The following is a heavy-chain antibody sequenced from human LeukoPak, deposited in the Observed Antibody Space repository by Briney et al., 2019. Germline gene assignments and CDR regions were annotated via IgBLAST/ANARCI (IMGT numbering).Heavy chain of an antibody. CDR2: ISSSSYI. Sequence: GGSLRLSCAASGFTFSSYSMNWVRQAPGKGLEWVSSISSSSYIYYADSVKGRFTISRDNAKNSLYLQMNSLRAEDTAVYYCARDLRDDYFDYWGQGTLVTVSS. V-gene: IGHV3-21*01. CDR3: ARDLRDDYFDY. CDR1: GFTFSSYS. J-gene: IGHJ4*02.